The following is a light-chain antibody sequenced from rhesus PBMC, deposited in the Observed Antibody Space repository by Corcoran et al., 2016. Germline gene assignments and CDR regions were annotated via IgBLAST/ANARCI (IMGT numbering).Light chain of an antibody. Sequence: DIQMTQSPSTLSASVGDRVTITCRASQSISSWLAWYQQKPGKAPKLLIQKASTLERGVPSRFSGSGSGTEFTLTISSLQPDDFATYYCQQYNSYSETFGQGTKVEIQ. V-gene: IGKV1S6*01. CDR2: KAS. CDR1: QSISSW. J-gene: IGKJ1*01. CDR3: QQYNSYSET.